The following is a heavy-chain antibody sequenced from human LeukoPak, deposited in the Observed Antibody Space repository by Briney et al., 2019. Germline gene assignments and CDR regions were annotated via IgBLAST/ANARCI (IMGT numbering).Heavy chain of an antibody. CDR1: GFNFSNSI. CDR3: ARDGYYFDSSGYYRLDC. CDR2: LCRSSSTI. V-gene: IGHV3-48*01. Sequence: GGSLRLSCAASGFNFSNSIMHWVRQAPGKGLEWVSYLCRSSSTIYYADSVKGRFTISRDNAKNSLYLQMNSLRGEDTAVYYCARDGYYFDSSGYYRLDCWGQGTLVTVSS. D-gene: IGHD3-22*01. J-gene: IGHJ4*02.